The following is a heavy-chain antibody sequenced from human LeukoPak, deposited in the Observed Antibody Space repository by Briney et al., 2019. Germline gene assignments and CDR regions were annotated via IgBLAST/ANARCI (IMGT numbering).Heavy chain of an antibody. CDR2: ISGDGVST. CDR3: PKESGKLDY. CDR1: GLPIADFA. D-gene: IGHD3-10*01. J-gene: IGHJ4*02. V-gene: IGHV3-43*02. Sequence: GGSLRLSCVAPGLPIADFALHCVRQAPGKGLEWVSLISGDGVSTFYTDSVRGRFSISRDNTKNSLYLEMNSLRTEDTAMYYHPKESGKLDYWGQGTLVAVSS.